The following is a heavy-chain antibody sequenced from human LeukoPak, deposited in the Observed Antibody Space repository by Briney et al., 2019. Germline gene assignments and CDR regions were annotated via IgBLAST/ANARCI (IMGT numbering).Heavy chain of an antibody. D-gene: IGHD5-18*01. CDR3: ARGTTDGYSYGRFDY. J-gene: IGHJ4*02. CDR1: GGSISSGGFY. V-gene: IGHV4-31*03. Sequence: SETLSLTCSVSGGSISSGGFYWSWIRQHPGKGLEWLGYIYYSGTTYYNPSLKSRVTFSVDTSKNQFSLKLNPVTAADTALYYCARGTTDGYSYGRFDYWGQGTLVTVSS. CDR2: IYYSGTT.